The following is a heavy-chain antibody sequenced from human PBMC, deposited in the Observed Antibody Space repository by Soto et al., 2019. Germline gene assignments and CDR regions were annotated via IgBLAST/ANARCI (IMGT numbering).Heavy chain of an antibody. CDR3: ARASGSSHWFDP. CDR2: ISAYNGNT. CDR1: GYTINSYA. J-gene: IGHJ5*02. V-gene: IGHV1-18*01. Sequence: ASAKVCCKDSGYTINSYAMRWVRQDHGQGLEWMGWISAYNGNTNYAQKLQGRVTMTTDTSTSTAYMELRSLRSDDTAVYYCARASGSSHWFDPWGQGTLVTVSS. D-gene: IGHD1-26*01.